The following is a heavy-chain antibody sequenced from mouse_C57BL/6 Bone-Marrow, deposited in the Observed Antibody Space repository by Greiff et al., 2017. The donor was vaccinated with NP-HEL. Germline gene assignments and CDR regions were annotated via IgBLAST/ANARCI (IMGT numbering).Heavy chain of an antibody. CDR3: ARGHITTVVAGDWYFDV. CDR2: IYPGSGST. V-gene: IGHV1-55*01. D-gene: IGHD1-1*01. J-gene: IGHJ1*03. CDR1: GYTFTSYW. Sequence: QVQLQQPGAELVKPGASVKMSCKASGYTFTSYWITWVKQRPGQGLEWIGDIYPGSGSTNYNEKFKSKATLTVDTSSSTAYMQLSSLTSEDSAVYYCARGHITTVVAGDWYFDVWGTGTTVTVSS.